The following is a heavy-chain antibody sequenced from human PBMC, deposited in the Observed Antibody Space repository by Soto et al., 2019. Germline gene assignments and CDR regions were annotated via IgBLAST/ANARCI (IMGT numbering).Heavy chain of an antibody. CDR2: IVVGSGNT. CDR3: AAEVGNRERYNYSDY. J-gene: IGHJ4*02. CDR1: GFTFTSSA. Sequence: SVKVSCKASGFTFTSSAMQWVRQARGQRLEWIGWIVVGSGNTNYAQKFQGRVTITRDMSTSTAYMELSSLRSEDTAVYYCAAEVGNRERYNYSDYWGQGALVTVSS. D-gene: IGHD1-1*01. V-gene: IGHV1-58*02.